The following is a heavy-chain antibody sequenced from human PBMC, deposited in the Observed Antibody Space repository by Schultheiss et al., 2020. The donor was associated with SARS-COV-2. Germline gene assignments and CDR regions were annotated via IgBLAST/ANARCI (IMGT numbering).Heavy chain of an antibody. CDR1: GFTFSSYG. J-gene: IGHJ4*02. CDR3: AKCYYGSGSYYEGADYYFDY. D-gene: IGHD3-10*01. CDR2: ISSDGSNK. V-gene: IGHV3-33*05. Sequence: GGSLRLSCAASGFTFSSYGMHWVRQAPGKGLEWVAVISSDGSNKYYADSVKGRFTISRDSSKNTLYLQMNSLRAEDTAVYYCAKCYYGSGSYYEGADYYFDYWGQGTLVTVSS.